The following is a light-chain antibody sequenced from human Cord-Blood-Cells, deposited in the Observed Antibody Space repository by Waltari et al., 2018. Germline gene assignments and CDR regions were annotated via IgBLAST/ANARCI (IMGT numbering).Light chain of an antibody. CDR3: SSYTSSSTWV. CDR1: SQVRAGYNS. Sequence: FALHPPASGSWSPGPVHTIPCPGTSQVRAGYNSVSWYQQHPGKAPKLMIYDVSNRPSGVSNRFSGSKSGNTASLTISGLQAEDEADYYCSSYTSSSTWVFGGGTKLTVL. J-gene: IGLJ3*02. CDR2: DVS. V-gene: IGLV2-14*03.